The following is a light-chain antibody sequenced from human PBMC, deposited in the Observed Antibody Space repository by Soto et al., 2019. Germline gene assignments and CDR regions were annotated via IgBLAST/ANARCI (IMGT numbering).Light chain of an antibody. CDR2: GNS. CDR1: SSNIGAGCD. CDR3: QSYDSSLSGLV. Sequence: QSVLTQPPSVSGAAGQRVTSSCTGSSSNIGAGCDVHWYQQLPGTAPKLLIYGNSNRPSGVPDRFSGSKSGTSASLAITGLQAEDEADYYCQSYDSSLSGLVFGTGTKLTVL. J-gene: IGLJ1*01. V-gene: IGLV1-40*01.